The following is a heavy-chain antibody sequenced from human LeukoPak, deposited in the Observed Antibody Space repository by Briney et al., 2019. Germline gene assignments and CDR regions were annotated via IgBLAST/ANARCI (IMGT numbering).Heavy chain of an antibody. J-gene: IGHJ5*02. CDR1: GYTFTSYG. CDR3: ARAPEIIAVAGVNWFDP. V-gene: IGHV1-18*01. CDR2: ISAYNGNT. D-gene: IGHD6-19*01. Sequence: GASVKVSCKASGYTFTSYGISWVRQAPGQGLEWMGWISAYNGNTNYAQKLQGRVTMTTDTSTSTAYMELRSLRSDDTAVYYCARAPEIIAVAGVNWFDPWGQGTLVTVSS.